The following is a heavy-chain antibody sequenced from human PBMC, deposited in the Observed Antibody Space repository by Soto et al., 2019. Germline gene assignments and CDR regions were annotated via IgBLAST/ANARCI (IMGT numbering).Heavy chain of an antibody. V-gene: IGHV3-23*01. CDR1: GFTFSSNA. D-gene: IGHD6-19*01. Sequence: GSLRLSCVASGFTFSSNAMSWVRQAPGKGLEWVSVISGSGGSTYYADSVKGRFTISRDNSKNTLYLQMNSLRAEDTALYYCAKDPIAVAGGGDWLDPWGQGTLVTVSS. CDR2: ISGSGGST. CDR3: AKDPIAVAGGGDWLDP. J-gene: IGHJ5*02.